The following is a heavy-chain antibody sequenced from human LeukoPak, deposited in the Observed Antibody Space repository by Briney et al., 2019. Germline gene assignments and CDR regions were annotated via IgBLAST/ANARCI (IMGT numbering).Heavy chain of an antibody. Sequence: PGGSLRLSCAASGFTFSNYAMSWVRQAPGKGLEWVSAISGSGGSTYYADSVKGRFTISRDNSKNTLYLQMSSLRAEDTAVYYCAKMISSGYSADFDYWGQGNLVTVSS. CDR3: AKMISSGYSADFDY. J-gene: IGHJ4*02. CDR1: GFTFSNYA. CDR2: ISGSGGST. D-gene: IGHD3-22*01. V-gene: IGHV3-23*01.